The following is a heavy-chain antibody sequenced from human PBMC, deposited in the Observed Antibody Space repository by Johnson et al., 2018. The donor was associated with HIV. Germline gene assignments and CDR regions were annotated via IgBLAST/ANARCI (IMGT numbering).Heavy chain of an antibody. V-gene: IGHV3-53*01. J-gene: IGHJ3*02. CDR1: GFTVRSNY. CDR2: IYSGGST. CDR3: ARGPWAFDI. Sequence: MLLVESGGGLTQPGGSLRLSCAASGFTVRSNYMSWVRQAPGKGLEWVSVIYSGGSTYYADSVKGRFTISRDNSKNTLYLQMNSLRAGDTAVYYCARGPWAFDIWGQGTMVTVSS.